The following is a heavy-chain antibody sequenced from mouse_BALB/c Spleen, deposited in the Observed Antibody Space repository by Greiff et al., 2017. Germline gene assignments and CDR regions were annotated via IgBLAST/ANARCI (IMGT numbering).Heavy chain of an antibody. CDR2: IDPANGNT. V-gene: IGHV14-3*02. CDR1: GFNIKDTY. D-gene: IGHD1-1*01. CDR3: ADYYGSSWGYFDV. Sequence: EVQLQQSGAELVKPGASVKLSCTASGFNIKDTYMHWVKQRPEQGLEWIGRIDPANGNTKYDPKFQGKATITADTSSNTAYLQLSSLTSEDTAVYYCADYYGSSWGYFDVWGAGTTVTVSS. J-gene: IGHJ1*01.